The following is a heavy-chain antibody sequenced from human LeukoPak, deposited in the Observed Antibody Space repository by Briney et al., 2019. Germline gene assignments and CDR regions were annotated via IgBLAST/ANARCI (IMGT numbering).Heavy chain of an antibody. V-gene: IGHV3-15*01. D-gene: IGHD3-22*01. CDR3: TTDSDSSGFLSF. CDR1: GIILNNAW. Sequence: PGGSLRLSCAASGIILNNAWVSWVRQAPGKGLEWVGRIKSQRDGGTTEFAAPVKGRFTISRDDSKNTLYLQMNSLKTEDTAVYYCTTDSDSSGFLSFWGQGTLVTVSS. CDR2: IKSQRDGGTT. J-gene: IGHJ4*02.